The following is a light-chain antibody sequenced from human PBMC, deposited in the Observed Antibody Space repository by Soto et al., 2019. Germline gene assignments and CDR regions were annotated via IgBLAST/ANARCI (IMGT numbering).Light chain of an antibody. CDR1: QSVSSDY. CDR3: QQYGSSGT. J-gene: IGKJ5*01. CDR2: GAS. V-gene: IGKV3-20*01. Sequence: EIVLTQSPATLSLSPGESATLSCRASQSVSSDYLAWYQQKPDQAPRLLIYGASNRATGIPDRFSGSGSGTDFTLTISRLEPEDFAVYYCQQYGSSGTFGQGTRLEIK.